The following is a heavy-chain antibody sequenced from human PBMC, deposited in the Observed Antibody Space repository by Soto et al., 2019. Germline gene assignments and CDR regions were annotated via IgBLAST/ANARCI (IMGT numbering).Heavy chain of an antibody. J-gene: IGHJ5*02. D-gene: IGHD3-9*01. CDR1: GYTFNIYG. Sequence: QVQLVQSGAEVKRPGASVKVSCKASGYTFNIYGISWVRQAPGQGLEWMGWISGYNGNTSYAQKFQGRVTMTTDTSTSTAYMELRSLRSDDTAVYYCARDDEYYDIITGYYSGRNWFDPWGQGTLVTVSS. CDR3: ARDDEYYDIITGYYSGRNWFDP. CDR2: ISGYNGNT. V-gene: IGHV1-18*01.